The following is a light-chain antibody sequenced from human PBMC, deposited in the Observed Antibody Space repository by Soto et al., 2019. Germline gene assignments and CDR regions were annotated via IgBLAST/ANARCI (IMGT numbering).Light chain of an antibody. CDR3: QQRLLWPQT. Sequence: EIVLTPSPATLSLSPGERATLSCRASQGVSSYLAWYQQKPGQAPRLLIYDASNRATGIPARFSGSGPGTDFTLTISRLEPEDFAVYYCQQRLLWPQTFGQGTKVDIK. CDR1: QGVSSY. J-gene: IGKJ1*01. V-gene: IGKV3D-11*01. CDR2: DAS.